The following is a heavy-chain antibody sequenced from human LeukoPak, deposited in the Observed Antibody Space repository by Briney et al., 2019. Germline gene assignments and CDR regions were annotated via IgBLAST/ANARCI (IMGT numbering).Heavy chain of an antibody. CDR2: INSDGSST. J-gene: IGHJ4*02. CDR3: ASLGDSMIVAVDY. Sequence: PGGSLRLSCAASGFTFSSYWMHWVRQAPGKGLVWVSRINSDGSSTNYADSVKSRFTISRDNAKNTLYLQMNGLRAEDTAVYYCASLGDSMIVAVDYWGQGTLVTVSS. D-gene: IGHD3-22*01. V-gene: IGHV3-74*01. CDR1: GFTFSSYW.